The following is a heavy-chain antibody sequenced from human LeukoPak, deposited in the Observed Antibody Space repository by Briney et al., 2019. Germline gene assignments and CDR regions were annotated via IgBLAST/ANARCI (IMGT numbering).Heavy chain of an antibody. D-gene: IGHD7-27*01. CDR3: DTSNWGSPDAFDI. J-gene: IGHJ3*02. CDR1: GGTFSSYA. CDR2: IIPILGIA. Sequence: ASVKVSCKASGGTFSSYAISWVRQAPGQGLEWMGRIIPILGIANYAQKFQGRVTITADKSTSTAYMELSSRRSEDTAVYYCDTSNWGSPDAFDIWGQGTMVTVSS. V-gene: IGHV1-69*04.